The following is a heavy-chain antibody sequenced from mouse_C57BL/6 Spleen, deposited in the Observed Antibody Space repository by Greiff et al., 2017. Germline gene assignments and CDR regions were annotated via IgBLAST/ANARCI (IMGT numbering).Heavy chain of an antibody. V-gene: IGHV5-9-1*02. D-gene: IGHD1-1*01. CDR3: TSFITTVVTGAMDY. CDR1: GFTFSSYA. Sequence: EVKVVESGEGLVKPGGSLKLSCAASGFTFSSYAMSWVRQTPEKRLAWVAYISSGGDYIYYADTVKGRFTISRDNARNTLYLQMSSLKSEGTAMYYCTSFITTVVTGAMDYWGQGTSVTVSS. CDR2: ISSGGDYI. J-gene: IGHJ4*01.